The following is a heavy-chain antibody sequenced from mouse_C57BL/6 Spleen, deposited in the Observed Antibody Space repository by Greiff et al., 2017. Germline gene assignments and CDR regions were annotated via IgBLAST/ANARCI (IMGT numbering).Heavy chain of an antibody. CDR3: ARYGYLYAMEC. CDR2: ISSGSSTN. CDR1: GFTFSDYG. D-gene: IGHD2-2*01. J-gene: IGHJ4*01. Sequence: EVQRVESGGGLVKPGGSLKLSCAASGFTFSDYGMHWVRQAPEKGLEWVAYISSGSSTNYYADTVKGRFTISRDNAKNTLFLQMTSLRSEDTAMYYCARYGYLYAMECWGQGTSVTVAS. V-gene: IGHV5-17*01.